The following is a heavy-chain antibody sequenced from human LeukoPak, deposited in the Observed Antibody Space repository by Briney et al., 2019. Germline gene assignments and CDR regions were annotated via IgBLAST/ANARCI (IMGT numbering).Heavy chain of an antibody. J-gene: IGHJ4*02. D-gene: IGHD2-2*01. CDR3: ARDGPGYCSSTSCSNDY. V-gene: IGHV3-7*01. CDR1: GFTFSNHW. Sequence: GGSLRLSCAVSGFTFSNHWMTWVRQAPGKGLEWVASIKYGGTEKYYGDSVKGRFTISRDNTKNSLSLQMNVLRAEDTAVYYCARDGPGYCSSTSCSNDYWGQGTLVSVSS. CDR2: IKYGGTEK.